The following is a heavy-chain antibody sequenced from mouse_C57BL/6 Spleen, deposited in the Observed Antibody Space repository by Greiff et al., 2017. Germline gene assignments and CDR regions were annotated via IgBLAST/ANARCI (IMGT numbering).Heavy chain of an antibody. Sequence: EVKLVESGGGLVQPGGSMKLSCVASGFTFSNYWMNWVRQSPEKGLEWVAQIRLKSDNYATHYAESVKGRFTISRDDSKSSVYLQMNNLRAEDTGIYYCTEASHYDYDEGFAYWGQGTLVTVSA. CDR3: TEASHYDYDEGFAY. CDR1: GFTFSNYW. CDR2: IRLKSDNYAT. D-gene: IGHD2-4*01. J-gene: IGHJ3*01. V-gene: IGHV6-3*01.